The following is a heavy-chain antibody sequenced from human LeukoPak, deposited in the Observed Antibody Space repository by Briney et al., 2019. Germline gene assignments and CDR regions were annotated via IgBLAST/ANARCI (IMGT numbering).Heavy chain of an antibody. J-gene: IGHJ6*02. Sequence: GESLKISCKDSGYSFTSSWIGWVRQMPGKGLEWMGIIYPGDSDTRYSPSFRGQVTISVDNSINTVYLQWSDLEASDTAMYYCARQYRMDVWGQGTMVIISS. CDR2: IYPGDSDT. V-gene: IGHV5-51*01. CDR3: ARQYRMDV. CDR1: GYSFTSSW. D-gene: IGHD3-16*02.